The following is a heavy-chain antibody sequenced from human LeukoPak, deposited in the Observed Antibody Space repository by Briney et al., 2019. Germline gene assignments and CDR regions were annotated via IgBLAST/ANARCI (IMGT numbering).Heavy chain of an antibody. CDR1: GFTVSSNY. CDR2: IYSGGST. D-gene: IGHD3-3*01. V-gene: IGHV3-53*01. Sequence: PGGSLRLSCAASGFTVSSNYMSWVRQAPGKGLEWVSVIYSGGSTYYTDSVKGRFTISRDNSKNTLYLQMNSLRAEDTAVYYCARSTYYDFWSGTILGYWGQGTLVTVSS. CDR3: ARSTYYDFWSGTILGY. J-gene: IGHJ4*02.